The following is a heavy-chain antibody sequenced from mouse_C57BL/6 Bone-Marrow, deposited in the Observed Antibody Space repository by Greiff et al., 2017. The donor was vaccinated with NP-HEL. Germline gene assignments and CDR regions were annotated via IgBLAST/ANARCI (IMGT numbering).Heavy chain of an antibody. J-gene: IGHJ3*01. V-gene: IGHV1-59*01. CDR1: GYTFTSYW. CDR2: IDPSDSYT. CDR3: ARWGSQGFAY. Sequence: QVQLQQPGAELVRPGTSVTLSCKASGYTFTSYWMHWVKQRPGQGLEWIGVIDPSDSYTNYNQKFKGKATLTVDTSSSTAYMQLRSLTSEDSAVYYCARWGSQGFAYWGQGTLVTVAA.